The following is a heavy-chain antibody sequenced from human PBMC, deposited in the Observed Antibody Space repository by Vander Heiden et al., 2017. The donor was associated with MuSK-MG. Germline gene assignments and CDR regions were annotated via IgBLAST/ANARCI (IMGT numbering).Heavy chain of an antibody. Sequence: EVQLVESGGGLVQPGGSLRLSCVASGFTFSRPWISWVRQAPGKGLEWVANIKQDGSEKNYVDSVKGRFTISRDNAKNSLYLQINSLGAEDTAVYYCAKYSGYPFDYWGQGTLVTVSS. D-gene: IGHD5-12*01. CDR1: GFTFSRPW. V-gene: IGHV3-7*03. CDR2: IKQDGSEK. CDR3: AKYSGYPFDY. J-gene: IGHJ4*02.